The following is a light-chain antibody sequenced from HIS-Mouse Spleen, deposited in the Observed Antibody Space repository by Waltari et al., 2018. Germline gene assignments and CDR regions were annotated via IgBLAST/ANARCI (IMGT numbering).Light chain of an antibody. J-gene: IGLJ2*01. CDR2: QDS. V-gene: IGLV3-1*01. Sequence: SYQLTPPPSVSVPLGQTTTITCSGQKFGDNYACWYQQKPGQSPVLVIYQDSKRPSGIPERFSGSNSGNTATLTISGTQAMDEADYYCQAWDSSYSVFGGGTKLTVL. CDR1: KFGDNY. CDR3: QAWDSSYSV.